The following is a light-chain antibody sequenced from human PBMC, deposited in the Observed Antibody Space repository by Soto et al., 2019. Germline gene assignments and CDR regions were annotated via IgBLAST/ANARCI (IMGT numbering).Light chain of an antibody. V-gene: IGKV1-5*01. CDR1: ESVSSS. CDR2: EAS. Sequence: DIRMTQSPSTLSAVVGDRVTITCRASESVSSSVAWYQQKPGKAPKRLIYEASTLESGVPSRFRGSGFGTEFTLTINSLQPDDFGTYYCQQYESFSPYTFGRGTRLEIK. CDR3: QQYESFSPYT. J-gene: IGKJ2*01.